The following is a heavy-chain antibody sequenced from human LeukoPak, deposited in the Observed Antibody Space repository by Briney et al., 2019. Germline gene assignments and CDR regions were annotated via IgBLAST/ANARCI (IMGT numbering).Heavy chain of an antibody. V-gene: IGHV3-23*01. CDR2: ISGSGGST. Sequence: GGSLRLSCAASGFTFISYAVGWVRQAPGRGLEWVSGISGSGGSTYYADSVKGRFTISRDNSKNTLYLEMNSLSPDDTAVYYCARGVEPPAADTLAYWVQATLVTVSS. D-gene: IGHD1-14*01. CDR3: ARGVEPPAADTLAY. CDR1: GFTFISYA. J-gene: IGHJ4*02.